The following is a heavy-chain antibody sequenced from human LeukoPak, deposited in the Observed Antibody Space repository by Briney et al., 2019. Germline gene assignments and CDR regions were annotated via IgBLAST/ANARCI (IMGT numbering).Heavy chain of an antibody. CDR3: ARAWESIAGYYFDY. CDR1: GYTFSSYH. D-gene: IGHD6-13*01. Sequence: ASVKVSCKASGYTFSSYHIHWVRQAPGQGLEWMGKINPSLNPGPEITTYAQKLQGRVTMTRDTSTSTVFMELSSLRSEDTAVYYCARAWESIAGYYFDYWGQGTLVTVSS. J-gene: IGHJ4*02. CDR2: INPSLNPGPEIT. V-gene: IGHV1-46*04.